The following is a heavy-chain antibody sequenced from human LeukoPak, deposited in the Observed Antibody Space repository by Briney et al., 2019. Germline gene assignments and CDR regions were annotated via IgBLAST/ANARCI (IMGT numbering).Heavy chain of an antibody. D-gene: IGHD3-10*01. V-gene: IGHV1-18*01. CDR3: AREGYFGSGIDYYYGMDV. CDR1: GFTFTIYG. J-gene: IGHJ6*02. CDR2: ISAHNGDT. Sequence: GASVMVSCKASGFTFTIYGITWVRQAPGQGLEWMGWISAHNGDTKYAQKLQGRVTVTTDTSTSTAYMELRSLRSDDTAVYYCAREGYFGSGIDYYYGMDVWGQGTKVTVSS.